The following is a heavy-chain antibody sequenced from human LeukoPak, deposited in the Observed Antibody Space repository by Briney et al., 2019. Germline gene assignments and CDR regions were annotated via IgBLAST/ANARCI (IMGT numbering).Heavy chain of an antibody. D-gene: IGHD1-1*01. Sequence: SETLSLTCTVSGGSISSSSYYWGWIRQPPGKGLEWIGNIFYIGRTYYNPSLKSRVTISVDTSKNQFSLKLSSVTAADTAVYYCARGTETENDAFDIWGQGTMVTVSS. CDR2: IFYIGRT. CDR1: GGSISSSSYY. V-gene: IGHV4-39*07. J-gene: IGHJ3*02. CDR3: ARGTETENDAFDI.